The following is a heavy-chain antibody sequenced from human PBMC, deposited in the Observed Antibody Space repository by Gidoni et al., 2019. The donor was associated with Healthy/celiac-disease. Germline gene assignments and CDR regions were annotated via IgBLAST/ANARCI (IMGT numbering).Heavy chain of an antibody. CDR2: ISGSGGST. D-gene: IGHD3-3*01. CDR3: AKRPDDDFWSGYDNWFDP. J-gene: IGHJ5*02. V-gene: IGHV3-23*01. CDR1: GFTFSSYS. Sequence: VPLLESGGGLVQPGVSLRLSCAASGFTFSSYSLSWFRQAPGQGLGWVAAISGSGGSTEYAESGKGRFTIARDNSKNTLYLQMNSLRAEDTAVYYCAKRPDDDFWSGYDNWFDPWGQGTLVTVSS.